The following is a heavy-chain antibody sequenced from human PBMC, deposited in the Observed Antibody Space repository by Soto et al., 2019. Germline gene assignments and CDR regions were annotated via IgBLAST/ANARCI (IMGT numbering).Heavy chain of an antibody. V-gene: IGHV1-24*01. CDR2: FDPEDGET. Sequence: ASVKVSCKVSGYTLTELSMHWVRQAPGKGLEWMGSFDPEDGETIYAQKFQGRVTMTEDTSTDTAYMELSSLRSEDTAVYYSATGQWSGGSYYWFDPWGQGTLVTVSS. CDR1: GYTLTELS. CDR3: ATGQWSGGSYYWFDP. J-gene: IGHJ5*02. D-gene: IGHD2-15*01.